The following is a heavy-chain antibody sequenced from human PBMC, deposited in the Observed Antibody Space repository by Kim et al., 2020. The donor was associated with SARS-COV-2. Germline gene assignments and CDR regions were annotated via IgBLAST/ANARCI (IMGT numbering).Heavy chain of an antibody. CDR1: GFTFSSYA. V-gene: IGHV3-23*01. CDR3: ARFTYYDFWSGYYPTYYYYGMDV. Sequence: GGSLRLSCAASGFTFSSYAMSWVRQAPGKGLEWVSAISGSGGSTYYADSVKGRFTISRDNSKNTLYLQMNSLRAEDTAVYYCARFTYYDFWSGYYPTYYYYGMDVWGQGTTVTVSS. J-gene: IGHJ6*02. CDR2: ISGSGGST. D-gene: IGHD3-3*01.